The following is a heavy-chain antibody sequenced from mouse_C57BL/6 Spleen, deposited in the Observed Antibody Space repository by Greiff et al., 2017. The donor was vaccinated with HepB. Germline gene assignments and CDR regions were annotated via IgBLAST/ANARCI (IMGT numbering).Heavy chain of an antibody. CDR2: IHPNSGST. Sequence: QVQLQQPGAELVKPGASVKLSCKASGYTFTSYWMHWVKQRPGQGLEWIGMIHPNSGSTNYNEKFKSKATLTVDKSSSTAYMQLSSLTSEDSAVYYCASSDEYDGYFDVWGTGTTVTVSS. D-gene: IGHD2-4*01. J-gene: IGHJ1*03. CDR3: ASSDEYDGYFDV. CDR1: GYTFTSYW. V-gene: IGHV1-64*01.